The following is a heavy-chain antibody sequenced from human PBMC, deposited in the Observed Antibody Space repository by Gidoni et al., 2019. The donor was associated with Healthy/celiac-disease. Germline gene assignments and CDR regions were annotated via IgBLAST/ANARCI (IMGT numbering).Heavy chain of an antibody. CDR1: GFTFDDYA. D-gene: IGHD3-9*01. CDR3: AKETGPSLTYYFDY. V-gene: IGHV3-9*01. J-gene: IGHJ4*02. CDR2: ISWNSGNI. Sequence: EVQLVESGGGLVQPGRSLRLSCAASGFTFDDYAMHWVRQAPGKGLEWVSGISWNSGNIGYADSVKGRFTISRDNAKNSLYLQMNSLRAEDTALYYCAKETGPSLTYYFDYWGQGTLVTVSS.